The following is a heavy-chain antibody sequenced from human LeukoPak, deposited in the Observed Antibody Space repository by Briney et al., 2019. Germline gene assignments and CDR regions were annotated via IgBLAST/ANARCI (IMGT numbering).Heavy chain of an antibody. D-gene: IGHD5-18*01. CDR2: IYPGDSDT. CDR1: GYSFTSCW. Sequence: GESLKISCKGSGYSFTSCWIGWVRQMPGKGLEWMGIIYPGDSDTRYSPSFQGQVTISADKSISTAYLQWSSLKASDTAMYYCARSGYSYDPKPNVDYWGQGTLVTVSS. J-gene: IGHJ4*02. CDR3: ARSGYSYDPKPNVDY. V-gene: IGHV5-51*01.